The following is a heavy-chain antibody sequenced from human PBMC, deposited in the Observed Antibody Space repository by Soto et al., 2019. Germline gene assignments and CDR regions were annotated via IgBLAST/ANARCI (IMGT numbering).Heavy chain of an antibody. D-gene: IGHD6-6*01. CDR1: GFTFSSYA. J-gene: IGHJ4*02. CDR3: ARDRLHTSSSITFDY. Sequence: GGSLRLSCAASGFTFSSYAMHWVRQAPGKGLEWVAVISYDGSNKYYADSVKGRVTMATDTSTNTAYMELRSLRSDDTAVYYCARDRLHTSSSITFDYWGQGALVTVSS. V-gene: IGHV3-30-3*01. CDR2: ISYDGSNK.